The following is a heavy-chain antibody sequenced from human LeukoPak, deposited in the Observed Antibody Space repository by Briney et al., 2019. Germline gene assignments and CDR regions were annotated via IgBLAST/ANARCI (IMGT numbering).Heavy chain of an antibody. Sequence: ASVKVSCKASGYIFTAYYLHCVRQAPGQKPEWMGWIKANSGDTNYARKFQGRVTMTRDTSISTVYMELSGLTADDTAVYYCTRVGDDYPYWGQGTLVTVSS. V-gene: IGHV1-2*02. CDR1: GYIFTAYY. CDR3: TRVGDDYPY. CDR2: IKANSGDT. J-gene: IGHJ4*02. D-gene: IGHD5-24*01.